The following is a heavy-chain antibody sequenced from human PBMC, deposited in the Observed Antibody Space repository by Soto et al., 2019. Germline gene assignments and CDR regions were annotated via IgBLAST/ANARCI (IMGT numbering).Heavy chain of an antibody. CDR2: IYYSGST. D-gene: IGHD3-9*01. CDR3: ARHFYDILTGYYYYYYMDV. CDR1: GGSISSYY. Sequence: SETLSLTCTVSGGSISSYYWSWIWQPPGKGLEWIGYIYYSGSTNYNPSLKSRVTISVDTSKNQFSLKLSSVTAADTAVYYCARHFYDILTGYYYYYYMDVRGKGTTVTVSS. V-gene: IGHV4-59*08. J-gene: IGHJ6*03.